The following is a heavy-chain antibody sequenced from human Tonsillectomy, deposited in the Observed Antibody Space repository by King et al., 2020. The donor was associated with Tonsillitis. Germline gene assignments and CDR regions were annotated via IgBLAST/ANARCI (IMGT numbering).Heavy chain of an antibody. J-gene: IGHJ3*02. CDR1: GGSISNGHYY. V-gene: IGHV4-61*02. CDR3: ARRGRGGNDAFDI. CDR2: VYNSGTT. D-gene: IGHD3-10*01. Sequence: VQLQESGPGLVKPSQTLSLTCTVSGGSISNGHYYWSWIRQPAGKGLEWIGRVYNSGTTNYNPSLKSRVTISVDTAKNQFSLKLSSVTAEDTAVYYCARRGRGGNDAFDIWGQGTMVTVSS.